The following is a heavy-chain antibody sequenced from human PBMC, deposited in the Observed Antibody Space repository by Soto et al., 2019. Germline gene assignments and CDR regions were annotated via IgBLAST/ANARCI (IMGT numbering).Heavy chain of an antibody. V-gene: IGHV5-10-1*01. CDR1: AYSCTNYW. Sequence: PGELQRISWNGSAYSCTNYWVPWVRQMPGKGLEWLGRVDPTDSNSNYSPSFQGHVTISADKSISTAYLQWSSLKASDTAMYYCARDFYYTSGNYFPYYTYAMEVWGQGTTVTVSS. CDR3: ARDFYYTSGNYFPYYTYAMEV. CDR2: VDPTDSNS. D-gene: IGHD3-10*01. J-gene: IGHJ6*02.